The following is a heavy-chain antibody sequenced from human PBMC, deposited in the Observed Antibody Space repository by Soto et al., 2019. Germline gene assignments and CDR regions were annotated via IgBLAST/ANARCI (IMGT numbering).Heavy chain of an antibody. D-gene: IGHD6-13*01. V-gene: IGHV3-23*01. Sequence: PGGSLRLSCAASGFTFSSYAMSWVRQAPGKGLEWVSGISGSGERTYYADSVKGRFTISRDNSKKTLYLQMRSLRVEDTAVYQCASEYSSSWCPYHGMDGWGQESPVTVAS. J-gene: IGHJ6*02. CDR3: ASEYSSSWCPYHGMDG. CDR2: ISGSGERT. CDR1: GFTFSSYA.